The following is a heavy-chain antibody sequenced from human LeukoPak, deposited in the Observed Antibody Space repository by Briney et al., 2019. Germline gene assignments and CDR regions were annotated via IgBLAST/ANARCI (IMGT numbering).Heavy chain of an antibody. J-gene: IGHJ4*02. Sequence: SETLSLTCTVSGGSISSYYWSWIRQPAGEGLEWIGRIYTSGSTNYNPSLRSRVTMSVDTSKNQFSLKLSSVTAADTAVYYCARDLFHGYDILTGYGYWGQGTLVTVSS. D-gene: IGHD3-9*01. CDR2: IYTSGST. CDR3: ARDLFHGYDILTGYGY. CDR1: GGSISSYY. V-gene: IGHV4-4*07.